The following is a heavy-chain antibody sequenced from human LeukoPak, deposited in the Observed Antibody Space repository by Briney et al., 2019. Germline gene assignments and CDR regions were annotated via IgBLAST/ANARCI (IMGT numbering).Heavy chain of an antibody. D-gene: IGHD6-19*01. J-gene: IGHJ4*02. V-gene: IGHV3-23*01. Sequence: GRSLRLSCAASGFTFSSYAMHWVRQAPGKGLEWVSAISGSGGSTYYADSVKGRFTISRDNSKNTLYLQMNSLRAEDTAVYFCAKDRLYSSGRVFDYWGQGTLVTVSS. CDR2: ISGSGGST. CDR1: GFTFSSYA. CDR3: AKDRLYSSGRVFDY.